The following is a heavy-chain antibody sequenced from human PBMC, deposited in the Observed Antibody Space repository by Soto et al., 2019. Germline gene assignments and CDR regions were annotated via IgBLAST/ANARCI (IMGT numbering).Heavy chain of an antibody. V-gene: IGHV1-69*13. Sequence: GASVKVCCKASGGTFSSYPIIWVRQAPGQGLEWMGGIIPIFGTADYAQKFQGRVTITADESTSTAYMELSSLRSEDTAVYYCASHYDSSSYYYYYGMDVWGQGTTVTVSS. J-gene: IGHJ6*02. CDR3: ASHYDSSSYYYYYGMDV. CDR2: IIPIFGTA. CDR1: GGTFSSYP. D-gene: IGHD3-22*01.